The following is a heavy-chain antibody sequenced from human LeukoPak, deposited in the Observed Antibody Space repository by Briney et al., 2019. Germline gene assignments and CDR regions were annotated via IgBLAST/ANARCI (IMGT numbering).Heavy chain of an antibody. Sequence: ASVKVSCKASGYSFTSYYMHWVRQAPGQGLEWLGIINPSGGSTNYAQKFEGRVTMTRDTSSGTVYLELTSLSSEDTAVYYCSRDHSGTVAVEGRHYYYMDVWGKGTTVTVPS. D-gene: IGHD1-26*01. CDR1: GYSFTSYY. V-gene: IGHV1-46*01. CDR3: SRDHSGTVAVEGRHYYYMDV. J-gene: IGHJ6*03. CDR2: INPSGGST.